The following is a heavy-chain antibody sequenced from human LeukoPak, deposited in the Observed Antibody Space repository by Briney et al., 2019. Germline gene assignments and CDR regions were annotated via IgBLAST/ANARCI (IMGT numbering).Heavy chain of an antibody. D-gene: IGHD3-9*01. CDR1: GFTFSDYY. CDR2: ISWDSSYT. Sequence: GGSLRLSCAASGFTFSDYYMSWIRQAPGRGLEWVSYISWDSSYTSYADSVKGRFTVSRDNAQNSLYMQMDSLRAEDTALYCCARGLGSFDWLRERWGPGALVTVSS. CDR3: ARGLGSFDWLRER. J-gene: IGHJ4*02. V-gene: IGHV3-11*05.